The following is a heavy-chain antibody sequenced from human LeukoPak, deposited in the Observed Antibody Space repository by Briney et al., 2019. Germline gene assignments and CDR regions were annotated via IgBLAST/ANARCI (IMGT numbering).Heavy chain of an antibody. D-gene: IGHD6-19*01. CDR3: ARRRGGWYFDY. V-gene: IGHV3-64*01. CDR2: ISSNGGAT. CDR1: GLTFSSFP. Sequence: PGGSLRLSCAVSGLTFSSFPMHWVRQAPGKGLECVSSISSNGGATYYANSVKGRFTISRDNSKNTLYLQMGSLRAEDTAVYYCARRRGGWYFDYWGQGTLVTVSS. J-gene: IGHJ4*02.